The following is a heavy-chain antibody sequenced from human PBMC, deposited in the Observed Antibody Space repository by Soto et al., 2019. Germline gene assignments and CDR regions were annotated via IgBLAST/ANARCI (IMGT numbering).Heavy chain of an antibody. CDR1: GGSISSYS. CDR2: IHYNGNT. D-gene: IGHD2-2*03. CDR3: AREGNLGRWIQPLDS. J-gene: IGHJ4*02. V-gene: IGHV4-59*01. Sequence: SETLSLTCAVSGGSISSYSWSWIRQPPGKGLEWIGNIHYNGNTKYSPSLKSRVTMSVDTSKNHFSLKLISVTTADTAVYFCAREGNLGRWIQPLDSWGQGTLVTAPQ.